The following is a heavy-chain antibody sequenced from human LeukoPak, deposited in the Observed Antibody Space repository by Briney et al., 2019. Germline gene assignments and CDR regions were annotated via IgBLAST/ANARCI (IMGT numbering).Heavy chain of an antibody. J-gene: IGHJ4*02. V-gene: IGHV4-4*07. CDR2: IYTSGST. CDR3: ATQILLCHYY. Sequence: SETLSLTCTVSGGSISSYYWSWIRQPAGKGLEWIGRIYTSGSTNYNPSLKSRGTMSVDTSKNQFSLNLSSVTAADTAVYYCATQILLCHYYWGQGTLVTVSS. D-gene: IGHD2/OR15-2a*01. CDR1: GGSISSYY.